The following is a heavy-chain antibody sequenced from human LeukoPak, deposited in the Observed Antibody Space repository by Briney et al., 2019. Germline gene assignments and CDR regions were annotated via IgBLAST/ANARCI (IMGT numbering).Heavy chain of an antibody. Sequence: PGGSLRLSCAASEFTFSSYDIHWVRQAPGKGLEWVAFISYDGSNKYYADSVKGRFTISRDNSKNTLYLQMNSLTTGDTAMYYCAKDHSFDCWGQGTLVTVSS. V-gene: IGHV3-30*18. J-gene: IGHJ4*02. CDR2: ISYDGSNK. D-gene: IGHD4-11*01. CDR3: AKDHSFDC. CDR1: EFTFSSYD.